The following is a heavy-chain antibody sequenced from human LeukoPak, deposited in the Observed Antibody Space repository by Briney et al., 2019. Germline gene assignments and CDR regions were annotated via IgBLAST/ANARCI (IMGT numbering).Heavy chain of an antibody. CDR3: ARRRGYSYGFGY. CDR2: INHSGST. Sequence: SETLSLTCAVYGGSFSGYYWSWIRQPPGKGLEWIGEINHSGSTNYNPSLKSRVTISVDTSKNQFSLKLSSVTAADTAVYYCARRRGYSYGFGYWGLGTLVTVSS. V-gene: IGHV4-34*01. D-gene: IGHD5-18*01. J-gene: IGHJ4*02. CDR1: GGSFSGYY.